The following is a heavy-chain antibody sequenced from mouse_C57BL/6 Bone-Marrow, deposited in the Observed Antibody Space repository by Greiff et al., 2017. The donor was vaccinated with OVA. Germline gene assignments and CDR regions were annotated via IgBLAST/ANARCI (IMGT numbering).Heavy chain of an antibody. Sequence: EVQLQQSGPELVKPGASVKISCKASGYTFTDYYMNWVKQSHGKSLEWIGDINPNNGGTSYNQKFKGKATLTVDKSSSTAYMELRSLTSEDSAVYFCARFITTVVARDYWGQGTTLTVSS. J-gene: IGHJ2*01. CDR1: GYTFTDYY. CDR3: ARFITTVVARDY. V-gene: IGHV1-26*01. D-gene: IGHD1-1*01. CDR2: INPNNGGT.